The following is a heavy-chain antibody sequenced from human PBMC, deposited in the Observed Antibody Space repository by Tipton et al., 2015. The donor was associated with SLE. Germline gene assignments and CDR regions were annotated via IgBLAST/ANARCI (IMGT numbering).Heavy chain of an antibody. CDR2: MYYSGGT. J-gene: IGHJ3*02. CDR1: GGSIGSGDYY. CDR3: AKNRPIMGTTDAFDI. Sequence: TLSLTCTVSGGSIGSGDYYWGWIRKPPGKGLEWIGCMYYSGGTSDNPSLKSRVTISRDTSKNQFSLRLRSVTAADTAVYYCAKNRPIMGTTDAFDIWGQGTKVTVSS. D-gene: IGHD1-26*01. V-gene: IGHV4-39*07.